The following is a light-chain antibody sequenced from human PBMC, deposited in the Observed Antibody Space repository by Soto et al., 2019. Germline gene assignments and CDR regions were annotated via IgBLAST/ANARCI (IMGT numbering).Light chain of an antibody. CDR2: GVT. V-gene: IGLV2-8*01. J-gene: IGLJ3*02. CDR1: GSDIGAYNF. Sequence: QSVLAQPPSASGSPGQSVTISCTGSGSDIGAYNFVSWYQQHPGKAPKLMIFGVTERPSGVPDRFSGSKSGNTASLNVSGLQADDEAVYYCYSYAGRNIWVFGGGTKVTVL. CDR3: YSYAGRNIWV.